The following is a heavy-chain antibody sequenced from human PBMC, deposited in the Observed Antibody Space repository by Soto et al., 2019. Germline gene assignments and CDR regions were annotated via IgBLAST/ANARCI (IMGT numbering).Heavy chain of an antibody. CDR1: GGTFSSYA. J-gene: IGHJ6*02. CDR3: ARPKYYYDSSGYLGAHGMDV. V-gene: IGHV1-69*13. CDR2: IIPIFGTA. Sequence: GASVKVSCKASGGTFSSYAISWVRRAPGQGLEWMGGIIPIFGTANYAQKFQGRVTITADESTSTAYMELSSLRSEDTAVYYCARPKYYYDSSGYLGAHGMDVWGQGTTVTVSS. D-gene: IGHD3-22*01.